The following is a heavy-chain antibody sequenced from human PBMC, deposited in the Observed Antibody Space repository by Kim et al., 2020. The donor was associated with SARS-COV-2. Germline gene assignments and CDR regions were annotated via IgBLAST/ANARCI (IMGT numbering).Heavy chain of an antibody. J-gene: IGHJ5*02. Sequence: ASVKVSCKASGYTFTSYGISWVRQAPGQGLEWMGWISAYNGNTKYAQKLQGRVTMTTDTSTSTAYMGLRSLRSDDTAVYYCARDQREDTMLVVVPEPWGQGTLVTVSS. CDR3: ARDQREDTMLVVVPEP. V-gene: IGHV1-18*04. CDR2: ISAYNGNT. D-gene: IGHD3-22*01. CDR1: GYTFTSYG.